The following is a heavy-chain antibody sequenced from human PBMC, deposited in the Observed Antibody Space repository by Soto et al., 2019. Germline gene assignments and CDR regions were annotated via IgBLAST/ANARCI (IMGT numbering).Heavy chain of an antibody. CDR2: ISADNGYT. J-gene: IGHJ4*02. CDR1: GFTFTKYA. CDR3: ARRPYCSGSSCYVFYFDY. V-gene: IGHV1-18*01. Sequence: GAPVKVSCKASGFTFTKYAIIWVRQAPGQGLEWMGWISADNGYTDYAPHLQGRVTTTTDTSTSTAYMELRSLRSDDTAVYYCARRPYCSGSSCYVFYFDYWPQGTQVTVSS. D-gene: IGHD2-15*01.